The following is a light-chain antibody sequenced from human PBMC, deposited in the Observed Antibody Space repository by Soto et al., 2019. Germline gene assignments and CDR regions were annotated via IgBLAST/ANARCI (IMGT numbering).Light chain of an antibody. CDR3: HQYNNWPFS. J-gene: IGKJ1*01. CDR2: GAS. V-gene: IGKV3-15*01. CDR1: QSVGSN. Sequence: EIVLTQSPGTLSLSPGERATLSCTASQSVGSNLAWYQQRPGQAPRLLIFGASTRATDIPARFSGGGSGTEFTLTISGLQPEDSAVYYCHQYNNWPFSFGQGTKVDIK.